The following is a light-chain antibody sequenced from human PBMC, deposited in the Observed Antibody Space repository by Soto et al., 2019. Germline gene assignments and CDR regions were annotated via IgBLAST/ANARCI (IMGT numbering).Light chain of an antibody. V-gene: IGKV3-20*01. J-gene: IGKJ1*01. Sequence: STQSPAIIALSPGDVATLSCRASQSVSSSYLAWYQQKAGQAPRLLIYGASTGATGIPDRFSGSGSATDFTLTISRLEPEDFAVYYCQHYGNSRTFGQGTKVDIK. CDR1: QSVSSSY. CDR3: QHYGNSRT. CDR2: GAS.